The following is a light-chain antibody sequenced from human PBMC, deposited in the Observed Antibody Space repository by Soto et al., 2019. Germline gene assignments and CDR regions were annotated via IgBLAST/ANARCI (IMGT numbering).Light chain of an antibody. CDR1: QVIGSW. J-gene: IGKJ1*01. CDR3: QHAHNCSLT. V-gene: IGKV1-12*01. CDR2: AAS. Sequence: DIQMTQSPSSVSASVGDRVTITCRANQVIGSWLAWYQAKPGRAPKLLIYAASNLHSGVPSRFSGNRSRPDFTLTIISLQPGDVATYYCQHAHNCSLTFGKGTKVEI.